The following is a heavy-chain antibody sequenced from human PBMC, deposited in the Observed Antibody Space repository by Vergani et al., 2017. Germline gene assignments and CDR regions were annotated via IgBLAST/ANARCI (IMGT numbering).Heavy chain of an antibody. J-gene: IGHJ5*02. CDR3: AGDCSGGSCYLVGFSGWFDP. V-gene: IGHV1-69*12. D-gene: IGHD2-15*01. CDR2: IIPIFGTA. Sequence: QVQLVQSGAEVKKPGSSVKVSCKASGGTFSSYAISWVRQAPGQGLEWMGGIIPIFGTANYAQKFQGRVPITADESTSTAYMELGSLRSEDTAVYYCAGDCSGGSCYLVGFSGWFDPWGQGTLVTVSS. CDR1: GGTFSSYA.